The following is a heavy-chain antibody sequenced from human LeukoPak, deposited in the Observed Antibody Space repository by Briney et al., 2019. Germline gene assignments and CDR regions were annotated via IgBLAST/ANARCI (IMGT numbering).Heavy chain of an antibody. CDR2: IYYGGST. D-gene: IGHD6-13*01. J-gene: IGHJ5*02. CDR1: GGSISKSNHY. CDR3: VRQDHSILWYHWFYP. Sequence: PSETLSLTCSVSGGSISKSNHYWGWIRQPPGKGLEWIGSIYYGGSTYYNPSLKSRVTISVDTSKNQFSLRLRSVTAADTAVYYCVRQDHSILWYHWFYPWGQGTLVTVSS. V-gene: IGHV4-39*01.